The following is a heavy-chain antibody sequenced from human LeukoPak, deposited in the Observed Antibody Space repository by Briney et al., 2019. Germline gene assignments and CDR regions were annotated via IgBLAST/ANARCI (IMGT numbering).Heavy chain of an antibody. CDR3: AREFNTVGNFDY. D-gene: IGHD3-10*01. CDR1: GFTFSRYS. CDR2: IYFTGNYI. J-gene: IGHJ4*02. Sequence: GGSLRLSCVTSGFTFSRYSMRWVRQAPGKGLEWVSSIYFTGNYISYADSVKGRFTISRDNGKNSLYLQTNSLRAEDTAVYYCAREFNTVGNFDYWGQGTLVTVSS. V-gene: IGHV3-21*01.